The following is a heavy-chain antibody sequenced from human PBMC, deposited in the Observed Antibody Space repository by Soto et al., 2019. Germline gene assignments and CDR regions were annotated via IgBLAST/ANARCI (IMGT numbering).Heavy chain of an antibody. Sequence: LTGAVYPGSSSGYYLSWIGQPPGKGLEWIGEINHSGSNNYNPSLKRRVTISVDTSKNQFSLKLSSVTAADTAVYYCSAIERSYRHRFFDDWGQGTLVTASS. CDR3: SAIERSYRHRFFDD. J-gene: IGHJ4*02. V-gene: IGHV4-34*01. D-gene: IGHD3-16*02. CDR1: PGSSSGYY. CDR2: INHSGSN.